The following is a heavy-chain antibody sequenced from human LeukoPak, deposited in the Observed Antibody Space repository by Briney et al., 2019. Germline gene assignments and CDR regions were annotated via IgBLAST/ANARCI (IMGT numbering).Heavy chain of an antibody. CDR2: IKQDGSEK. J-gene: IGHJ4*02. CDR1: GFTFSSSA. CDR3: AREPFDY. V-gene: IGHV3-7*01. Sequence: GGSLRLSCSASGFTFSSSAMNWVRQAPGKGLEWVANIKQDGSEKYYVDSVKGRFTISRDNAKNSLYLQMNSLRAEDTAVYYCAREPFDYWGQETLVTVSS.